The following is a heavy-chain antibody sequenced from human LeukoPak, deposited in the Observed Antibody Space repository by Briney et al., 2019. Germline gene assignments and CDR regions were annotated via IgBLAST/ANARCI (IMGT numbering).Heavy chain of an antibody. CDR3: ARHGTSGTNLNWFDP. CDR2: IYYGGST. J-gene: IGHJ5*02. CDR1: GGSLNSYY. Sequence: SETLSLTCTVSGGSLNSYYWSWIRQPPGKGLEWIGYIYYGGSTNYNPSLKSRVAISVDTSKNQFSLKLSSVTAADTAVYYCARHGTSGTNLNWFDPWGQGTLVTVSS. D-gene: IGHD1-1*01. V-gene: IGHV4-59*01.